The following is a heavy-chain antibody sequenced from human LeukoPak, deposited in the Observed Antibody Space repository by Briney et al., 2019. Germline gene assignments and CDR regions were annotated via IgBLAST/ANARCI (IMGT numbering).Heavy chain of an antibody. J-gene: IGHJ5*02. D-gene: IGHD6-19*01. CDR2: ISYDGSNK. CDR3: ARDLLPFYSSGENWFDP. Sequence: PGRSLRLSCAASGFTFSSYAMHWVRQAPGKGLEWVAVISYDGSNKYYADSVKGRFTISRDNSKNTLYLQMNSLRAEDTAVYYCARDLLPFYSSGENWFDPWGQGTLVTVSS. CDR1: GFTFSSYA. V-gene: IGHV3-30-3*01.